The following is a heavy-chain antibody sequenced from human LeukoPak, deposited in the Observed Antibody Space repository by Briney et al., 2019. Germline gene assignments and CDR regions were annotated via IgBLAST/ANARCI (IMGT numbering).Heavy chain of an antibody. V-gene: IGHV1-2*02. CDR2: INPNSGDT. Sequence: ASVKVSCKASGYIFTGYYMHWVRQAPGQGLQWIACINPNSGDTNIAQKFQGRVTMTRDVSTSTAYMDLSSLRSDDTAVYYCARDRGGGTYLNAFDVWGQGAMVIVSS. J-gene: IGHJ3*01. D-gene: IGHD1-26*01. CDR1: GYIFTGYY. CDR3: ARDRGGGTYLNAFDV.